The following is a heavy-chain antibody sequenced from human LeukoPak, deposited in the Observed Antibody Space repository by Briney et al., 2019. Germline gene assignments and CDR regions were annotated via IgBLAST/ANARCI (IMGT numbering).Heavy chain of an antibody. CDR2: YDPEEAKI. Sequence: ASVKVSCKVSGYALSHLSMQWVRQAPGKGLEWMRGYDPEEAKIIYAQNFQGRVTMTEDTSTETVYMELRSLRPEDTAVYYCATSRWELFLHPTGLHDYWGQGTLITVSS. CDR1: GYALSHLS. D-gene: IGHD4-23*01. J-gene: IGHJ4*02. CDR3: ATSRWELFLHPTGLHDY. V-gene: IGHV1-24*01.